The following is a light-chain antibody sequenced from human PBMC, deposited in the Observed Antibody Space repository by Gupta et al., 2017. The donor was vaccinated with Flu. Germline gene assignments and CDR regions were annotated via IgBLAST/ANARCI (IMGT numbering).Light chain of an antibody. V-gene: IGKV2D-29*01. CDR2: EVS. Sequence: EIVMTQTALSLSVTLGQPESISCKSSKSLLHSDGMNYFQWYLQKPGQPPQLMIYEVSKRSSGVPDRSSGSGLGTDFTLKSSLVEAEDVGVYYCMQSVHFRTFGQGTKVEIK. J-gene: IGKJ1*01. CDR1: KSLLHSDGMNY. CDR3: MQSVHFRT.